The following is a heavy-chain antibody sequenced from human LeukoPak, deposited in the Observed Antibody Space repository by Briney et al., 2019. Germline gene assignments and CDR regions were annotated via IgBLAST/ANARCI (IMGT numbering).Heavy chain of an antibody. J-gene: IGHJ4*02. V-gene: IGHV1-46*01. CDR2: INPSGGDT. CDR1: GYTFTSYY. Sequence: ASVKVSCTASGYTFTSYYMHWVRQAPGQGLEWMGIINPSGGDTSYAQKFQGRLTMTRDTSTNTVYMELTSLRSGDTAVYYCAREVMDNLRFDYWGQGTLVTVSS. D-gene: IGHD1-14*01. CDR3: AREVMDNLRFDY.